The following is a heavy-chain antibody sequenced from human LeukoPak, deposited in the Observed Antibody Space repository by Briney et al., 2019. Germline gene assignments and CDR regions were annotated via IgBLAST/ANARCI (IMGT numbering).Heavy chain of an antibody. CDR1: GFTFSSYE. Sequence: GGSLRLSCAASGFTFSSYEMNWVRQAPGKGLEWVSYISSSGSTIYYADSVKGRFTISRDNAKNSLYLQMNSLRAEDTAVYYCTTDDRSSYYYMDVWGKGTTVTVPS. CDR2: ISSSGSTI. D-gene: IGHD1-14*01. J-gene: IGHJ6*03. CDR3: TTDDRSSYYYMDV. V-gene: IGHV3-48*03.